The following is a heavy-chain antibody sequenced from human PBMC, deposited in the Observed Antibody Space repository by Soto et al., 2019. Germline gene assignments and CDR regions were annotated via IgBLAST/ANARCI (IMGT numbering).Heavy chain of an antibody. V-gene: IGHV3-7*01. J-gene: IGHJ4*02. CDR2: IKQDGSEK. CDR3: ARDASPSSSSWYYFDY. Sequence: GGSLRLSCAASGFTFSSHWMNWVRQAPGKGLEWVANIKQDGSEKYYVDSVKGRFTISRDNAKNSLYLQMNSLTAEDTAVYFCARDASPSSSSWYYFDYWGQGTLVTVSS. CDR1: GFTFSSHW. D-gene: IGHD6-13*01.